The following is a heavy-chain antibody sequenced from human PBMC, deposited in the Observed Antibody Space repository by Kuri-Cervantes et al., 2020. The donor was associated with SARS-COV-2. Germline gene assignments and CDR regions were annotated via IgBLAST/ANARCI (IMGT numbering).Heavy chain of an antibody. Sequence: ASVKVSCKASGYTFTSHDINWVRQATGQGLEWMGWMNPNSGNTGYAQKFQGRVTITRNTSISTAYMELSSLRSEDTAVYYCARGRKYCSSTSCYTVWYFDLWGRGTLVTVSS. CDR2: MNPNSGNT. D-gene: IGHD2-2*02. J-gene: IGHJ2*01. CDR3: ARGRKYCSSTSCYTVWYFDL. CDR1: GYTFTSHD. V-gene: IGHV1-8*03.